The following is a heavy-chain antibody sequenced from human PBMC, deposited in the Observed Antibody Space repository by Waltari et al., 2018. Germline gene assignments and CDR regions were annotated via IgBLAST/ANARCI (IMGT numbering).Heavy chain of an antibody. Sequence: QVQLVESGGGVVQPGMSLRLSCAASGFTFSSYGMHWVRQATGKGMGWLAVIWYDGSNEYYADSVNGRFTISRDNAKNTLYLQMNGLRAEDTAVYYCAKDRQAGTYLGLNFLYWGQGTLVTVSS. CDR2: IWYDGSNE. D-gene: IGHD1-26*01. CDR1: GFTFSSYG. CDR3: AKDRQAGTYLGLNFLY. J-gene: IGHJ4*02. V-gene: IGHV3-33*06.